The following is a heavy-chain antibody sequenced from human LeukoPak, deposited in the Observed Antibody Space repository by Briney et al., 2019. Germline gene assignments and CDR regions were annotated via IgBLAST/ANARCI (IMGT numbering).Heavy chain of an antibody. CDR3: ATTPQRGYSYGWGTDAFDI. J-gene: IGHJ3*02. CDR2: INHSGST. V-gene: IGHV4-34*01. Sequence: ASETLSLTCAVYGGSFSGYYWSWIRQPPGKGLEWIGEINHSGSTNYNPSLKSRVTISVETSKNQFSLKLSSVTAADTAVYYCATTPQRGYSYGWGTDAFDIWGQGTMVTVSS. CDR1: GGSFSGYY. D-gene: IGHD5-18*01.